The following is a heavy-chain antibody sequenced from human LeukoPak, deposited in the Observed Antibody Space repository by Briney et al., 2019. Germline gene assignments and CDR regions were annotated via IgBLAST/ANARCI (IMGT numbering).Heavy chain of an antibody. D-gene: IGHD6-6*01. CDR2: ISYDGSNK. J-gene: IGHJ4*02. Sequence: PGGSLRLSCAASGFTFSSYAMHWVRQAPGKGLEWVAVISYDGSNKYYADSVKGRFTIFRDNSKNTLYLQMNSLRAEDTAVYYCARERQIEYSSSLDYWGQGTLVTVSS. V-gene: IGHV3-30*04. CDR1: GFTFSSYA. CDR3: ARERQIEYSSSLDY.